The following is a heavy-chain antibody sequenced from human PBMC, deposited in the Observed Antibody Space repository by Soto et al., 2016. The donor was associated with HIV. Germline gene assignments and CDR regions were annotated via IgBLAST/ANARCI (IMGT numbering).Heavy chain of an antibody. Sequence: EVQLVESGGGLVNPGGSLRLSCAASGFTFGNAWMSWVRQVPGKGLEWVGRIKSKTDGETTDYAAPVKGRFTISRHDSYNTLYLQMNSLRADDTAVYYCARDRPGYSDRSGSSVGVGYFENWGQGNLVTVSS. V-gene: IGHV3-15*01. CDR3: ARDRPGYSDRSGSSVGVGYFEN. D-gene: IGHD3-22*01. J-gene: IGHJ4*02. CDR1: GFTFGNAW. CDR2: IKSKTDGETT.